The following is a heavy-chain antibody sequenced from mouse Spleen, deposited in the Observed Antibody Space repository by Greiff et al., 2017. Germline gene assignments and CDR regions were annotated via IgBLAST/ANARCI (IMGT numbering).Heavy chain of an antibody. CDR2: ISYDGSN. CDR1: GYSITSGYY. Sequence: VQLKESGPGLVKPSQSLSLTCSVTGYSITSGYYWNWIRQFPGNKLEWMGYISYDGSNNYNPSLKNRISITRDTSKNQFFLKLNSVTTEDTATYYCARDPTVVAFDYWGQGTTLTVSS. CDR3: ARDPTVVAFDY. J-gene: IGHJ2*01. D-gene: IGHD1-1*01. V-gene: IGHV3-6*01.